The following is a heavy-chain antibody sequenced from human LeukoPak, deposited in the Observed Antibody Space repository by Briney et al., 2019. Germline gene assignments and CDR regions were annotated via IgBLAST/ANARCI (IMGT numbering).Heavy chain of an antibody. CDR2: ISYDGSNK. V-gene: IGHV3-30*18. CDR3: AKDREVAGRGAYYYGMDV. CDR1: GFTFSSYG. Sequence: GGSLRLSCAASGFTFSSYGMHWVRQAPGKGLEGVAGISYDGSNKYYADSAKGRFPISRDNSKNTLYLQMNSLRAEDTAVYYCAKDREVAGRGAYYYGMDVWGKGTTVTASS. J-gene: IGHJ6*04. D-gene: IGHD6-19*01.